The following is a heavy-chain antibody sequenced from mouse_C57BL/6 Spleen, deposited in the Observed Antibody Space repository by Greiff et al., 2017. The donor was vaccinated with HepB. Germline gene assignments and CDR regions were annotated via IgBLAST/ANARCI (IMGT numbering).Heavy chain of an antibody. Sequence: VQLQQSGAELVRPGASVTLSCKASGYTFTDYEMHWVKQTPVHGLEWIGAIDPETGGTAYNQKFKGKAILTADKSSSTAYMELRSLTSEDSAVYYCTGGNYVRYFDYWGQGTTLTVSS. CDR1: GYTFTDYE. D-gene: IGHD2-1*01. V-gene: IGHV1-15*01. CDR3: TGGNYVRYFDY. J-gene: IGHJ2*01. CDR2: IDPETGGT.